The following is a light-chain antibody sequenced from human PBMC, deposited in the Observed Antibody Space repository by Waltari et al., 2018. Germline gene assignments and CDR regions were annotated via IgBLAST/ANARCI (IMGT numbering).Light chain of an antibody. J-gene: IGLJ3*02. Sequence: SYELTQPPSVSVSPGQTASITCSGDKLGDKYVCWYQQRPGHSPEVVIYQDSLRPSGIPERFSGSNSGNTATLTISGTQPVDDADYYCQAWDSGGVFGGGTKLTVL. V-gene: IGLV3-1*01. CDR3: QAWDSGGV. CDR2: QDS. CDR1: KLGDKY.